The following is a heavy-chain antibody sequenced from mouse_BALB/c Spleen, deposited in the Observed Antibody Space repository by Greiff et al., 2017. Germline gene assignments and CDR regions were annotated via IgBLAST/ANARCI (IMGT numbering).Heavy chain of an antibody. V-gene: IGHV5-4*02. CDR2: ISDGGSYT. D-gene: IGHD2-1*01. CDR1: GFTFSDYY. Sequence: EVQLQESGGGLVKPGGSLKLSCAASGFTFSDYYMYWVRQTPEKRLEWVATISDGGSYTYYPDSVKGRFTISRDNAKNNLYLQMSSLKSEDTAMYYCARSYGNYWYFDVWGAGTTVTVSS. CDR3: ARSYGNYWYFDV. J-gene: IGHJ1*01.